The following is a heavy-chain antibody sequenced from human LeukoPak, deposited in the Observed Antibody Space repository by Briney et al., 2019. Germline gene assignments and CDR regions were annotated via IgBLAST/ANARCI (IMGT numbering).Heavy chain of an antibody. CDR3: AKVSVDGSGSQFDS. CDR2: ISGSGAMT. V-gene: IGHV3-23*01. CDR1: GFTFSNHA. Sequence: GGSLRLSCAASGFTFSNHAMLWVRQAPGKGLEWVSYISGSGAMTYYADSVKGRFTISRDNTMNTLYLQMHTLRADDTALYYCAKVSVDGSGSQFDSWGQGSLVIVSS. D-gene: IGHD3-10*01. J-gene: IGHJ4*02.